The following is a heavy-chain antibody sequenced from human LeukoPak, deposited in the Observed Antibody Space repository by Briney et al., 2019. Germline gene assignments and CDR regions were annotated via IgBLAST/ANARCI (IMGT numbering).Heavy chain of an antibody. Sequence: PSETLSLTCTVSGGSISYYYWSWIRQPPGKGLECIGYIYYSGSTNYNPSLKSRVIISVDTSRNQFSLKLTSVTAADTAVYYCARLSDSDSSGYYWGFEYWGQGTLVTVSS. J-gene: IGHJ4*02. D-gene: IGHD3-22*01. CDR1: GGSISYYY. V-gene: IGHV4-59*08. CDR3: ARLSDSDSSGYYWGFEY. CDR2: IYYSGST.